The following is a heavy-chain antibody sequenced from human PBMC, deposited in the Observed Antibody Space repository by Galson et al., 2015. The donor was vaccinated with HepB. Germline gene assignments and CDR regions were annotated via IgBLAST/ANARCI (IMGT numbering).Heavy chain of an antibody. CDR3: VTGRGWLVDY. CDR1: GGSISDYY. Sequence: SETLSLTCTMSGGSISDYYCGWIRQSPGKDLEWIGYVSRSENTKYNPSLKSRVTMALDTSKNQFSLRLTSVTAADTAVYYCVTGRGWLVDYWGQGKFVTVSS. CDR2: VSRSENT. D-gene: IGHD6-19*01. J-gene: IGHJ4*02. V-gene: IGHV4-59*01.